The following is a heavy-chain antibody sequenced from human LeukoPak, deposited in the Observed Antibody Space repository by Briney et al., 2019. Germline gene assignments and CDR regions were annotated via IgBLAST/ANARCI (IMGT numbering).Heavy chain of an antibody. V-gene: IGHV1-2*02. CDR3: ARGVGYGDRYYYYYYMDV. CDR1: GYTFTGYY. Sequence: GASVKVSCKASGYTFTGYYMHWVRQVPGQGLEWMGWINPNSGGTNYAQRFQGRVTMTRDTSISTAYMELSRLRSDDTAVYYCARGVGYGDRYYYYYYMDVWGKGTTVTISS. D-gene: IGHD4-17*01. CDR2: INPNSGGT. J-gene: IGHJ6*03.